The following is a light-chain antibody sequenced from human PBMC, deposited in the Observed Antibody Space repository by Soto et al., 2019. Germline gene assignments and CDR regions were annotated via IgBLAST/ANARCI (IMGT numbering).Light chain of an antibody. Sequence: DIQMTQSPSTLSGSVGDRVTITCRASQTISSWLAWYQQKPGKAPKLLIYKASTLKSGVPSRFSGSGSGTEFTLTISSLQPDDFATYYCQQLNNYPITFGQGTRLETK. CDR3: QQLNNYPIT. CDR2: KAS. V-gene: IGKV1-5*03. CDR1: QTISSW. J-gene: IGKJ5*01.